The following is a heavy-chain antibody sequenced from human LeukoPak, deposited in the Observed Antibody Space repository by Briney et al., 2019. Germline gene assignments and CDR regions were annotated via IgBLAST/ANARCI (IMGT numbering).Heavy chain of an antibody. CDR1: GGSISSGSYY. J-gene: IGHJ6*03. Sequence: SETLSLACTVSGGSISSGSYYWSWIRQPAGKGLEWIGRIYTSGSTNYNPSLKSRVTISVDTSKNQCSLKLSSVTAADTAVYYCARTSQDIVVVVAADYYYYMDVWGKGTTVTISS. V-gene: IGHV4-61*02. CDR2: IYTSGST. D-gene: IGHD2-15*01. CDR3: ARTSQDIVVVVAADYYYYMDV.